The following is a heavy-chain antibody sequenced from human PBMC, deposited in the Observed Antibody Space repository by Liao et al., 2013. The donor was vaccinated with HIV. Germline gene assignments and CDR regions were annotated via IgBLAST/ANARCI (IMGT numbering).Heavy chain of an antibody. CDR1: GGSISSGSYY. CDR2: IYTSGST. J-gene: IGHJ4*02. V-gene: IGHV4-61*02. CDR3: ARENWNYDILTGYSYYFDY. D-gene: IGHD3-9*01. Sequence: QVQLQESGPGLVKPSQTLSLTCTVSGGSISSGSYYWSWIRQPAGKGLEWIGRIYTSGSTNYNPYLKSRVTMSEDTSKNQFSLKLSSVTAADTAVYYCARENWNYDILTGYSYYFDYWGQGTLVTVSS.